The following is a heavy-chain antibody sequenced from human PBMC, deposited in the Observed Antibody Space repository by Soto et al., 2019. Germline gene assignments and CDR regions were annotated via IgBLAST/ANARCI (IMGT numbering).Heavy chain of an antibody. Sequence: EVQVLESGGGLVQAGWSLRLSCVASGFPFSDYWMSWVRLTPGKGPEWVAHMSPDGSQESYVDSVKGRFTMSRDNAQNSLFLHMSSLRPEDTAIYYCARFYNWGPGTRVTVSS. J-gene: IGHJ4*02. CDR2: MSPDGSQE. CDR3: ARFYN. CDR1: GFPFSDYW. V-gene: IGHV3-7*01.